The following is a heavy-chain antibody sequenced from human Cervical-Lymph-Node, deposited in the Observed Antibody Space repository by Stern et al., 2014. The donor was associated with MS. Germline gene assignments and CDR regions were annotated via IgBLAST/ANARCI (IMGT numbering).Heavy chain of an antibody. D-gene: IGHD3-22*01. CDR3: ARNKVVADAFAFDI. V-gene: IGHV7-4-1*02. Sequence: QMQLVQSGSELKKPGASVKGSCKASGYTFTSYAMNWVRQAPGQGLEWMGWINTNTGNPTYAQGFTGRFVFSLDTSVSTAYLQISSLKAEDTAVYYCARNKVVADAFAFDIWGQGTMVTVSS. J-gene: IGHJ3*02. CDR2: INTNTGNP. CDR1: GYTFTSYA.